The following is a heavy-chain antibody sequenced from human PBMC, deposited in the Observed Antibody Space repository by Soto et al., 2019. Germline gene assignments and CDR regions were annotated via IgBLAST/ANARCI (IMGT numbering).Heavy chain of an antibody. Sequence: ASVKVSCKASGGTFSSYTISWVRQAPGQGLEWMGWISAYNGNTNYAQKLQGRVTMTTDTSTSTAYMELRSLRSDDTAVYYCARKDSYYYGSGIYYFDYWGQGTLVTVSS. CDR2: ISAYNGNT. CDR1: GGTFSSYT. D-gene: IGHD3-10*01. V-gene: IGHV1-18*01. J-gene: IGHJ4*02. CDR3: ARKDSYYYGSGIYYFDY.